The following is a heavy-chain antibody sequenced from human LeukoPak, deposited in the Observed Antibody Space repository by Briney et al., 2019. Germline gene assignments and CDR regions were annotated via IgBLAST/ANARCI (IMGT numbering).Heavy chain of an antibody. CDR3: APLQLGFDP. Sequence: PGGSLRLSCAASGFTFDDYTMHWVRQAPGKGLEWVSLISWDGGSTYYADSVKGRFTISRDNAKNSLYLQMNSLRAEDTAVYYCAPLQLGFDPWGQGTLVTVSS. V-gene: IGHV3-43*01. CDR1: GFTFDDYT. CDR2: ISWDGGST. J-gene: IGHJ5*02. D-gene: IGHD6-13*01.